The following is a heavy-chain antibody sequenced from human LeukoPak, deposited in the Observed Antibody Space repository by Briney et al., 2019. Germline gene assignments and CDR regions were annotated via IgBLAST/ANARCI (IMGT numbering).Heavy chain of an antibody. CDR1: GGSISSYY. D-gene: IGHD3-3*01. CDR2: IYTSGST. V-gene: IGHV4-4*07. Sequence: PSETLSLTCTVSGGSISSYYWSWIRQPAGKGLEWIGRIYTSGSTNYNPSLKSRVTVSVDTSKNQFSLRLSSVTAADTAVYYCARVEWPHAFDIWGQGTMVTVSS. CDR3: ARVEWPHAFDI. J-gene: IGHJ3*02.